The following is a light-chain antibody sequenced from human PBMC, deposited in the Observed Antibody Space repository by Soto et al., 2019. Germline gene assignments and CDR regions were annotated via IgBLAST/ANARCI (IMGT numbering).Light chain of an antibody. CDR1: SSDVGGYNY. J-gene: IGLJ1*01. CDR3: CSYVGATTYV. V-gene: IGLV2-11*01. Sequence: QSALTQPRSVSGSPGQSVTISCTGTSSDVGGYNYVSWYQQHPGKAPKLIVYEGIKRPSGVSDRFSGSTSGSTASLTISGLQAEDEAEYYCCSYVGATTYVFGSGTKVT. CDR2: EGI.